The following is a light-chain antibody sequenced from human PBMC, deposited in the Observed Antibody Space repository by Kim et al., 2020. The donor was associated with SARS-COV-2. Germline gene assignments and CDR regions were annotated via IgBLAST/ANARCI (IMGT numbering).Light chain of an antibody. CDR1: QSIGTR. CDR3: QQIHTAPLLT. CDR2: AAS. V-gene: IGKV1-39*01. Sequence: IQMTQSPSSLAASVGDRVTIACRASQSIGTRLNWYQRRPGKAPKLLIYAASTLQIGVPSRFSGSGSGTDFTLTITSLQPEEFATYYCQQIHTAPLLTFGGGTKVDIK. J-gene: IGKJ4*01.